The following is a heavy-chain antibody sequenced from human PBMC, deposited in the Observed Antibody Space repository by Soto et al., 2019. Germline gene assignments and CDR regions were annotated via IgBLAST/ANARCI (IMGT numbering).Heavy chain of an antibody. D-gene: IGHD3-22*01. CDR1: GFTVSNNY. V-gene: IGHV3-53*01. Sequence: PGGSLRLSCAPSGFTVSNNYMNWVRQAPGKGLEWGSIIYSDGSTYYADYVKGRFTISRDNSKNTLYLQMDSLRAEDTAVYFCARGLKIRHDAFDLWGRGTMVTVSS. CDR3: ARGLKIRHDAFDL. CDR2: IYSDGST. J-gene: IGHJ3*01.